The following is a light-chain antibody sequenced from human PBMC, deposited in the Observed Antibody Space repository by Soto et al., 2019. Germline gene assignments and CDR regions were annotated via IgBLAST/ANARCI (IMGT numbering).Light chain of an antibody. V-gene: IGLV2-14*01. Sequence: QSALTQPASVSGSPGQSITISCTGTSSDVGGYNYVSWYQQHPGKAPQLMIYEVSNRPSGVSNRFSGSKSGNTASLTISGLQAEDEADYYCSSYTSSSTLYVFGTGTQLTVL. J-gene: IGLJ1*01. CDR1: SSDVGGYNY. CDR3: SSYTSSSTLYV. CDR2: EVS.